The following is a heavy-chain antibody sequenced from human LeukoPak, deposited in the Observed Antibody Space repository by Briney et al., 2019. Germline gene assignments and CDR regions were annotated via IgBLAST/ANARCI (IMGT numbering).Heavy chain of an antibody. CDR1: GGSISSYY. V-gene: IGHV4-59*01. CDR2: IYYSGST. D-gene: IGHD3-3*01. J-gene: IGHJ5*02. Sequence: SETLSLTCTVSGGSISSYYWSWIRQPPGKGLGWIGYIYYSGSTNYNPSLKSRVTISVDTSKNQFSLKLSSVTAADTAVYYCARVHYDFWSGYQDNWFDPWGQGTLVTVSS. CDR3: ARVHYDFWSGYQDNWFDP.